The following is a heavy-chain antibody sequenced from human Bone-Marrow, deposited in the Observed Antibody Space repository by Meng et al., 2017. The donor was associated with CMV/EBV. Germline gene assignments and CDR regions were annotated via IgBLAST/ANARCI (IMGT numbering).Heavy chain of an antibody. D-gene: IGHD2-15*01. CDR2: ISGSGTDI. CDR3: ARNTRIPTY. CDR1: GFTFSDHY. V-gene: IGHV3-11*04. J-gene: IGHJ4*02. Sequence: GESLKISCAASGFTFSDHYMSWIRQAPGKGLELVSYISGSGTDIKYTDSVKGRFTISRDNAEKSLFLQMNSLRAEDTALYYCARNTRIPTYWGQGTLVTVSS.